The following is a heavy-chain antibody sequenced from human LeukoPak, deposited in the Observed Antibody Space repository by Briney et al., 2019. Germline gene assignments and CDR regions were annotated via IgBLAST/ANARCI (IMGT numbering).Heavy chain of an antibody. CDR2: IGGSGGST. V-gene: IGHV3-23*01. Sequence: GGSLRLSCAASGFAFSSYAMSWVRQAPGKGLEWVSAIGGSGGSTYYADSVKGRFTISRDNSKNTLYLQMNSLRAEDTAVYYCASGVSEYYYDSSGYDYWGQGTLVTVSS. CDR1: GFAFSSYA. D-gene: IGHD3-22*01. J-gene: IGHJ4*02. CDR3: ASGVSEYYYDSSGYDY.